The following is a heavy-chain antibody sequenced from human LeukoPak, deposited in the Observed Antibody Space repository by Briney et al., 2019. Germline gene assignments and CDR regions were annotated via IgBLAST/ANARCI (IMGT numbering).Heavy chain of an antibody. D-gene: IGHD1-1*01. V-gene: IGHV3-30*18. CDR1: GFIFSDYG. Sequence: GGSLRLSCVASGFIFSDYGIQWVRQAPGKGLEWVAVIAYDGNNTYYGDSVRGRFTISRDNSKKMVYLEMNSLRVEDTAVYYCAKTGMLRRVGYLDVRGKGTSVIVSS. CDR3: AKTGMLRRVGYLDV. CDR2: IAYDGNNT. J-gene: IGHJ6*04.